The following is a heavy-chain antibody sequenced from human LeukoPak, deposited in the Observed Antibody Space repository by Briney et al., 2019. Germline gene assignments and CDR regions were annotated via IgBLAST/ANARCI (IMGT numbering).Heavy chain of an antibody. CDR3: ATSIPLSSGRGPPYNWFDP. CDR2: IIPIFGTA. CDR1: GGTFSSYA. V-gene: IGHV1-69*13. Sequence: ASVKVSCKASGGTFSSYAISWVRQAPGQGLEWMGGIIPIFGTANYAQKFQGRVTITADESTSTAYMELSSLRSEDTAVYYCATSIPLSSGRGPPYNWFDPWGQRTLVTVSS. D-gene: IGHD3-10*01. J-gene: IGHJ5*02.